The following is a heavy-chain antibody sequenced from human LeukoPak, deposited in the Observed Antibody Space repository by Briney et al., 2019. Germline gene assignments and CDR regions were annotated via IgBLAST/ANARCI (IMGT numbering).Heavy chain of an antibody. D-gene: IGHD1-26*01. CDR3: ASHSGSYYFAFDI. V-gene: IGHV1-69*13. Sequence: SVKVSCKASGGTFSSYAISWVRQAPGQGLELMGGIIPIFGTANYAQKFQGRVTITADESTSTAYMELSSLRSEDTAVYYCASHSGSYYFAFDIWGQGTMVTVFS. J-gene: IGHJ3*02. CDR1: GGTFSSYA. CDR2: IIPIFGTA.